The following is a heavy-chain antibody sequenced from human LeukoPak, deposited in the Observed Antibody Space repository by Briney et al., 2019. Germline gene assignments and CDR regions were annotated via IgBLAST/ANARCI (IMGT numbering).Heavy chain of an antibody. CDR2: IYHRGTT. D-gene: IGHD5-24*01. Sequence: SQTLSLTCTVSGGSIGIDDYYWTWIRQPPGKGLEWIGYIYHRGTTYYNPSLESRVTISVDRSKNQFSLKLSSVTAADTAMFYCARVRDPYYYYMDVWGKGTTVTVSS. J-gene: IGHJ6*03. CDR1: GGSIGIDDYY. CDR3: ARVRDPYYYYMDV. V-gene: IGHV4-30-2*01.